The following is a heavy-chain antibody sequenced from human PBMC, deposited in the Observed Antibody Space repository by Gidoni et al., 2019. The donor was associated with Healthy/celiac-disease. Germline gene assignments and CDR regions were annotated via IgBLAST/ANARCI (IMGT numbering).Heavy chain of an antibody. CDR2: IYYSGST. J-gene: IGHJ4*02. CDR3: ARELGYCSGGSCYGAGGFDY. V-gene: IGHV4-59*01. D-gene: IGHD2-15*01. CDR1: GGSISSYY. Sequence: QVQLQESGPGLVKPSETLSLTCTVSGGSISSYYWSWIRQPPGKGLEWIGYIYYSGSTNYNPSLKSRVTISVDTSKNQFSLKLSSVTAADTAVYYCARELGYCSGGSCYGAGGFDYWGQGTLVTVSS.